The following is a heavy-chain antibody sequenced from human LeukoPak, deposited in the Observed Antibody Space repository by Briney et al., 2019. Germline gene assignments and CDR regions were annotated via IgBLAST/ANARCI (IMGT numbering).Heavy chain of an antibody. D-gene: IGHD6-19*01. Sequence: ASVKVSCKASGYTFTSYYMHWVRQAPGQGLEWMGIINPSGGSTSYAQKFQGRVTMTRDTSTSTVYMELSSLRSEDTAVYYCARGIRPIRSSDWMLGYWGQGTLVTVSS. V-gene: IGHV1-46*01. J-gene: IGHJ4*02. CDR3: ARGIRPIRSSDWMLGY. CDR2: INPSGGST. CDR1: GYTFTSYY.